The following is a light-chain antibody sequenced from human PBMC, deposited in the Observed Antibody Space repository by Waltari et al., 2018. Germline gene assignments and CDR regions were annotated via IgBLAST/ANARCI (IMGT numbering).Light chain of an antibody. J-gene: IGLJ1*01. CDR1: SSDVGNYNL. CDR2: EVT. V-gene: IGLV2-23*02. Sequence: QSGLTQPASVSGSPGQSITISCTGTSSDVGNYNLVSWYQQYPGKALQLMVYEVTKRASGVSDRFSGSKSGNTASLTIHGLQSEDEADYYCCSYVGLGIYVFGSGTKVTVL. CDR3: CSYVGLGIYV.